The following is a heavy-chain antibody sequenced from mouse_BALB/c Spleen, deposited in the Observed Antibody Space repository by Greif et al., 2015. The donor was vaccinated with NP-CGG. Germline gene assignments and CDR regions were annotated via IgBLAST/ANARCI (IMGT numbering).Heavy chain of an antibody. J-gene: IGHJ3*01. CDR3: TRSRANWDGFAY. V-gene: IGHV1S81*02. D-gene: IGHD4-1*01. CDR2: INPSNGGT. CDR1: GYTFTGYY. Sequence: QVQLQQSGAELVKPGASVKLSCKASGYTFTGYYMYWVKQRPGQGLEWIGEINPSNGGTNFNEKFKSKATLTVDKSSSTAYMQLSSLTSEDSAVYYCTRSRANWDGFAYWGQGTLVTVSA.